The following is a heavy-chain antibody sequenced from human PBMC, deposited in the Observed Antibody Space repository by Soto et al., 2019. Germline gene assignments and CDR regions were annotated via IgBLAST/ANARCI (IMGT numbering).Heavy chain of an antibody. CDR1: GFAFSGKY. V-gene: IGHV3-11*05. D-gene: IGHD3-3*01. Sequence: QVQLVESGGGLVKPGGSLRLSCAASGFAFSGKYMSWIRQAPGKGLEWLSYISGSSDDTNYADSVKGRFTISRDNAENSLYLQMNSLRVEDTAVYYCATGPRHLSDWGQGTLVIVSS. CDR2: ISGSSDDT. J-gene: IGHJ4*02. CDR3: ATGPRHLSD.